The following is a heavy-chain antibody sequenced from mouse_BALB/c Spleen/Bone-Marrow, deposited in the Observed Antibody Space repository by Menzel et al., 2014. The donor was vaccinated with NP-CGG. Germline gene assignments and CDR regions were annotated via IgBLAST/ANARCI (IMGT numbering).Heavy chain of an antibody. V-gene: IGHV1-52*01. J-gene: IGHJ4*01. CDR1: DYTFTTYW. CDR3: ARRTLAMDY. CDR2: IDPSTSET. Sequence: SGPDLVRPGSSVKMSCKASDYTFTTYWMHWVKQRPGQGLEWIGMIDPSTSETRLNQKFKDKATLIVDESSNTAYMQLSSLTSEDSAVYYCARRTLAMDYWGQGTSVTVSS.